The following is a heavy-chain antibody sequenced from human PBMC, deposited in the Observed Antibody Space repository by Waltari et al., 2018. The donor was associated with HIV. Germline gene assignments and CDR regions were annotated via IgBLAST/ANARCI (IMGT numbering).Heavy chain of an antibody. D-gene: IGHD3-22*01. CDR2: VYSDGTT. V-gene: IGHV3-66*01. CDR3: AREVFYYDNSGHPGWFDP. Sequence: VRLVESGGALVRPGGALGLSCTASGFTAGNSPIPWVRHASGKGLEWVSTVYSDGTTVYADSVKGRFSTSRDTSKNILHLLMDSLRVDDTAVYYCAREVFYYDNSGHPGWFDPWGQGTLVAVSS. J-gene: IGHJ5*02. CDR1: GFTAGNSP.